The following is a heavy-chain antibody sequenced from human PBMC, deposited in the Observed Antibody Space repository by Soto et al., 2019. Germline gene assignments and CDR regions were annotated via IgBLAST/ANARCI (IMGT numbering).Heavy chain of an antibody. Sequence: QVQLVESGGGVVQPGRSLRLSCAASGFTFSTYGMHWVRQAPGKGLEWVAVIWSDGSYKDYADSIEGRFTISRDNSKNTLYLQMNSLRADDTDLYYCARDLDSGSYAYWGQGPLVTVSS. CDR1: GFTFSTYG. D-gene: IGHD1-26*01. CDR3: ARDLDSGSYAY. V-gene: IGHV3-33*01. CDR2: IWSDGSYK. J-gene: IGHJ4*02.